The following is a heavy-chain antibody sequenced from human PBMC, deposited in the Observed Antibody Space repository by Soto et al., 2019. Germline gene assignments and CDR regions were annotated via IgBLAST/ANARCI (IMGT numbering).Heavy chain of an antibody. D-gene: IGHD3-3*01. CDR1: GGSISTYY. CDR2: IYSSGIT. J-gene: IGHJ4*02. CDR3: ARGGHDFWSGPFDY. V-gene: IGHV4-4*07. Sequence: QGQLQESGPGLVKPSETLSLTCSVSGGSISTYYCNWIRQPAGKGLEWIGRIYSSGITNYSPSLKSRATMSVDTSKNQFSLKLTSVTAADTAVYYCARGGHDFWSGPFDYWGQGTLATVSS.